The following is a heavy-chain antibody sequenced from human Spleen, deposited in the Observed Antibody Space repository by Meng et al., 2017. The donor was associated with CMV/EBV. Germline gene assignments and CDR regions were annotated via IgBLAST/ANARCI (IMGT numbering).Heavy chain of an antibody. Sequence: GESLKISCAASGFTVSSNYMSWVRQAPGKGLEWVSYISSSSRTKYYADSGMGRFTVSRDNPKNSLYLQMNSLRAEETAVYYCAREISGNSLDYWGQGTVVTVSS. CDR2: ISSSSRTK. J-gene: IGHJ4*02. D-gene: IGHD4-23*01. V-gene: IGHV3-48*04. CDR3: AREISGNSLDY. CDR1: GFTVSSNY.